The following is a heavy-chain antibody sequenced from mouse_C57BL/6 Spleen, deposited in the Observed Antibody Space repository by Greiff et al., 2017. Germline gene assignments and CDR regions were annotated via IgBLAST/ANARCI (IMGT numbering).Heavy chain of an antibody. Sequence: VQLQESGAELVKPGASVKLSCKASGYTFTEYTIHWVKQRSGQGLEWIGWFYPGSGSIKYNEKFKDKATLTADKSSSTVYMELSRLTSEDSAVYFCARHEEVHYGYDNAMDYWGQGTSVTVAS. J-gene: IGHJ4*01. D-gene: IGHD2-2*01. CDR3: ARHEEVHYGYDNAMDY. CDR2: FYPGSGSI. CDR1: GYTFTEYT. V-gene: IGHV1-62-2*01.